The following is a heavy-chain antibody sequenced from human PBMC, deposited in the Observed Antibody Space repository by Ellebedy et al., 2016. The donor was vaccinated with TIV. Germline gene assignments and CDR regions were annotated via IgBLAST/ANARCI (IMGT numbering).Heavy chain of an antibody. CDR2: IFSNDEK. CDR1: GVSLSSSGVS. J-gene: IGHJ6*02. CDR3: ARTFFVSIAVAGTGRDYYYGMDV. Sequence: SGPTLVKPTQPLTLTCTFSGVSLSSSGVSVGWIRQPPGKALEWLAHIFSNDEKSYSTSLKSRLTISKDTSKSQVVLTMTNMDPVDTATYYCARTFFVSIAVAGTGRDYYYGMDVWGQGTTVTVSS. D-gene: IGHD6-19*01. V-gene: IGHV2-26*01.